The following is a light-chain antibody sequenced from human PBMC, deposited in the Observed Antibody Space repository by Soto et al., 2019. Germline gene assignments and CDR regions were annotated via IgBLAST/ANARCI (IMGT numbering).Light chain of an antibody. V-gene: IGKV1-39*01. J-gene: IGKJ2*01. CDR2: TSS. CDR1: RSIRGN. CDR3: HQYGLLPRHP. Sequence: DIQMTQSPSSLSASVGDTVTITCRASRSIRGNVNWFQQKPGEAPKLLIHTSSRLQSGVPSRFSGSGFGTDFTLTISSLEPEDFAVYYCHQYGLLPRHPFGQGTKLEIK.